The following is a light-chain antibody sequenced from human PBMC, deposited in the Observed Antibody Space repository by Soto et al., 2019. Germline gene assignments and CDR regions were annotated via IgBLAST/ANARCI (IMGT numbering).Light chain of an antibody. CDR3: QQYKNYSWT. CDR2: KAS. J-gene: IGKJ1*01. Sequence: DIQLTQSPSTLSASVGDRVTITCRTSQTIDSSLAWYQQKPGKAPQVLIYKASSLESGVPSRFSGGESGTEFTLTISSLQPDDFATYYCQQYKNYSWTFGQGTKV. V-gene: IGKV1-5*03. CDR1: QTIDSS.